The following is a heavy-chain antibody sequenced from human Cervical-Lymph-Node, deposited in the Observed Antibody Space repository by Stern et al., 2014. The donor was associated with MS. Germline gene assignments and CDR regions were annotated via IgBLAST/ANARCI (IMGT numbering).Heavy chain of an antibody. CDR3: ARGEGTTYEYYYGLDV. CDR2: IATSGRS. Sequence: QVQLQESGPGLLKPSPTLSLTCTASGDSILNGGFYWNWIRQHPGLRRVWIGYIATSGRSSYNPSLKSRIAISLDTSKRQFSLNLRSVSVADTAVYYCARGEGTTYEYYYGLDVWGQGTTVTVSS. D-gene: IGHD1-26*01. V-gene: IGHV4-31*03. CDR1: GDSILNGGFY. J-gene: IGHJ6*02.